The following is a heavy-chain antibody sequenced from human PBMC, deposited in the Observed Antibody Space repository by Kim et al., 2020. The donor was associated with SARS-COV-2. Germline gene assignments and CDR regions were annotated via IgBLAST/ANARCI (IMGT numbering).Heavy chain of an antibody. V-gene: IGHV3-30-3*01. D-gene: IGHD3-16*01. Sequence: GGSLRLSCAASGFTFSSYAMHWVRQAPGKGLEWVALISYDGSNKYYADSVKGRFTISRDNSKNTLYLQMNSMRAEDTAVYYCARDPGGAYYGMDVWGQGT. J-gene: IGHJ6*02. CDR3: ARDPGGAYYGMDV. CDR1: GFTFSSYA. CDR2: ISYDGSNK.